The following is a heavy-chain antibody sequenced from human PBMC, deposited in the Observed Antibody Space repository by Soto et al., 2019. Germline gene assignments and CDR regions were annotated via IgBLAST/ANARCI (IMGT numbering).Heavy chain of an antibody. J-gene: IGHJ4*02. CDR3: ARDRWTFAPASWEPHRGLGD. V-gene: IGHV3-48*03. D-gene: IGHD3-16*01. CDR2: ISSSGSTI. Sequence: VQLVESGGGLVQPGGSLRLSCAASGFTFSSYEMNWVRQAPGKGLEWVSYISSSGSTIYYADSVKGRFTISRDNAKHSLYLQMNSLRAEDTAVYYCARDRWTFAPASWEPHRGLGDWGQGTLVTVSS. CDR1: GFTFSSYE.